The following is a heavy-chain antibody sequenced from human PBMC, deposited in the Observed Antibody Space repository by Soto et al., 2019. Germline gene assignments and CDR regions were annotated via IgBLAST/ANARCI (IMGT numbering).Heavy chain of an antibody. J-gene: IGHJ3*02. Sequence: EVQLVESGGGLLQPGGSLRLYCAGSGFTFSDFWMNWVRQAPGKGLEWVANIKQDGSEKHYVDSVKGRFTISRDNAKKSLYLQMNSLRAEDTAVYYCPITTFAFGIWGQGTMVTVSS. CDR3: PITTFAFGI. CDR1: GFTFSDFW. V-gene: IGHV3-7*01. CDR2: IKQDGSEK. D-gene: IGHD4-4*01.